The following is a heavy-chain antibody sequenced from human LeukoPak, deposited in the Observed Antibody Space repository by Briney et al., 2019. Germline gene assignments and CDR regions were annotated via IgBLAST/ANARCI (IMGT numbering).Heavy chain of an antibody. J-gene: IGHJ4*02. CDR1: GFTFSSYG. CDR3: AKELDYSSSWPRGFHY. V-gene: IGHV3-30*18. Sequence: PGGSVRLSCAASGFTFSSYGMHWVRQAPGKGLEWVAVISYDGSNKYYADSVKGRFTISRDNSKNTLYLQMNSLRAEDTAVYYCAKELDYSSSWPRGFHYWGQGTLVTVSS. CDR2: ISYDGSNK. D-gene: IGHD6-13*01.